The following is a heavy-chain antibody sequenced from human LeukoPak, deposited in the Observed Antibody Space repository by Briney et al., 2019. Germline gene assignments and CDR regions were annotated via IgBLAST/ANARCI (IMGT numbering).Heavy chain of an antibody. CDR1: GGTFSSYG. CDR2: IIPILGIT. V-gene: IGHV1-69*04. J-gene: IGHJ6*02. CDR3: ARDLGYNWNSDDMDV. Sequence: SVKVSCKASGGTFSSYGISWVRQAPGQGLEWMGRIIPILGITSHAQQFQGRVTMTADKSTSTAYMELSSLRSEDTAVYCCARDLGYNWNSDDMDVWGQGTTVTVSS. D-gene: IGHD1-7*01.